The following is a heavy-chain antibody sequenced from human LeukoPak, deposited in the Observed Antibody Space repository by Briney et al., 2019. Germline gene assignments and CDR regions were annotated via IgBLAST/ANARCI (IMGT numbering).Heavy chain of an antibody. CDR2: ITSSSDNT. V-gene: IGHV3-48*01. CDR1: GFTFSNYG. CDR3: AKDGVAWVGPRYYFDY. J-gene: IGHJ4*02. D-gene: IGHD3-3*01. Sequence: PGGSLRLSCAASGFTFSNYGMNWVREAPGKGLEWISYITSSSDNTLYAESVKGRFNICRDNSKNTLYLQMHSLRAEDTAVYYCAKDGVAWVGPRYYFDYWGQGTLVTVSS.